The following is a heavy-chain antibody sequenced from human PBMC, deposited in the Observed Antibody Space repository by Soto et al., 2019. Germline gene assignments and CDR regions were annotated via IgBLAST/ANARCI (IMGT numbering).Heavy chain of an antibody. Sequence: QITLNESGPTQVKPRQTLTLTCTFSGFSLTTSGVGVGWIRQSPGKAPEWLALIYWDDDKRYSPSLKSRLTITKDPSKNPVVLTMADLDPADTATYYCAHRVLRTVFGLVTTTAIYFDFWGQGTPVAVPS. J-gene: IGHJ4*02. CDR2: IYWDDDK. V-gene: IGHV2-5*02. D-gene: IGHD3-3*01. CDR1: GFSLTTSGVG. CDR3: AHRVLRTVFGLVTTTAIYFDF.